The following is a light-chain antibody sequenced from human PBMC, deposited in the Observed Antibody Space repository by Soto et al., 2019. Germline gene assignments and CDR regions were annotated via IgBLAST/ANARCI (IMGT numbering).Light chain of an antibody. V-gene: IGKV1-5*01. CDR3: QQYNSYPRT. CDR2: DAS. Sequence: DLQMTQSPSTLSASVGDRVTITCRASQSISSWLAWYQQKPGKAPKLLIYDASSLESGVPSRFRGSGSGTEFTLTISSLQPDDFATYYCQQYNSYPRTFGQGTRLEIK. CDR1: QSISSW. J-gene: IGKJ5*01.